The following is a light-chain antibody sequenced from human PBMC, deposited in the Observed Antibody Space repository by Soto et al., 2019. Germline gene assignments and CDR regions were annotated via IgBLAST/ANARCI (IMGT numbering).Light chain of an antibody. CDR1: QSLSSTY. Sequence: EIVLTQSPATLSLSPGEIATLSCSASQSLSSTYLSWYQQKPGQAPRLLTYGASSRASGIPDRFSGSGSGTDFTLTISSLEPEDFAVYYCQQYGSSPWKFGQGTKVDIK. J-gene: IGKJ1*01. CDR3: QQYGSSPWK. V-gene: IGKV3-20*01. CDR2: GAS.